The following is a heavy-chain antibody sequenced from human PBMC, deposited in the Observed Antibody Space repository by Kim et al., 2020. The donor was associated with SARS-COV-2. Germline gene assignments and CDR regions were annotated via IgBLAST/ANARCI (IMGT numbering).Heavy chain of an antibody. J-gene: IGHJ6*02. CDR1: GYTFTSYA. Sequence: ASVKVSCKASGYTFTSYAMNWVRQAPGQGLEWMGWINTNTGNPTYAQGFTGRFVFSLDTSVSTAYLQISSLKAEDTAVYYCARVRVTMIDYYYGMYVWGQGTTVTVSS. CDR2: INTNTGNP. V-gene: IGHV7-4-1*02. CDR3: ARVRVTMIDYYYGMYV. D-gene: IGHD3-22*01.